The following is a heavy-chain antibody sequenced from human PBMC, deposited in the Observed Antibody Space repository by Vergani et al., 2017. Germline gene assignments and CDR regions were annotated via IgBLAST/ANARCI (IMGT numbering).Heavy chain of an antibody. V-gene: IGHV4-39*07. J-gene: IGHJ5*02. CDR1: GGSISSNSYY. CDR2: VSYSGST. Sequence: QLQLQESGPGLAKPSETLSLTCTVSGGSISSNSYYWSWIRQPPGKGLEWIGSVSYSGSTYYNPSLKSRVTISVDTYKNQLSLKLSSVTAADTAVYYCARDSGGYVRGSSEAWLAPWGQGTLVTVSS. CDR3: ARDSGGYVRGSSEAWLAP. D-gene: IGHD3-16*01.